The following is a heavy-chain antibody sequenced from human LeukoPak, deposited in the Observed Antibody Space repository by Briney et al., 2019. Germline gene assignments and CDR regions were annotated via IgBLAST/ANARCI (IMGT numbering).Heavy chain of an antibody. CDR2: MSGSGGST. CDR1: GFTFSSYA. J-gene: IGHJ4*02. CDR3: AKDRGVVVPAALSF. D-gene: IGHD2-2*01. Sequence: GGSLRLSCAASGFTFSSYAMSWVRQAPGKGLEWVSAMSGSGGSTYYADSVKGRFTISRDNSKNTLYLQMNSLRAEDTAVYYCAKDRGVVVPAALSFWGQGTLVTVSS. V-gene: IGHV3-23*01.